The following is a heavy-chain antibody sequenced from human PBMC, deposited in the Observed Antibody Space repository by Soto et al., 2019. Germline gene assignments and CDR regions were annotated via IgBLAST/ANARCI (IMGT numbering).Heavy chain of an antibody. Sequence: QVQLVESGGGVVQPGRSLRLSCAASGFTFSGYAMHWVRQAPGKGLEWVAVISYDGSNKYYADSVKGRFTISRDNSKNTLYLQMNSLRAEDTAVYYCARELAPSFTQHLGFDPWGQGTLVTVSS. CDR2: ISYDGSNK. V-gene: IGHV3-30-3*01. CDR3: ARELAPSFTQHLGFDP. J-gene: IGHJ5*02. D-gene: IGHD6-13*01. CDR1: GFTFSGYA.